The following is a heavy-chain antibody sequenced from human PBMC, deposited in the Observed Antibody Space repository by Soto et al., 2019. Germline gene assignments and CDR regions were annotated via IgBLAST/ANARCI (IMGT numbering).Heavy chain of an antibody. D-gene: IGHD2-15*01. Sequence: EVQLLESGGGLVQPGGSLRLSCAASGFTFPSYAMSWVRQAPGKGLEWVATFSGSGSHTFCADSVKGRFTISRDNSKNTLYLQRNSLRTEDTALYYCAKGGRDCSGDSCWTFDNWGQGTLVNV. V-gene: IGHV3-23*01. CDR3: AKGGRDCSGDSCWTFDN. CDR1: GFTFPSYA. CDR2: FSGSGSHT. J-gene: IGHJ4*02.